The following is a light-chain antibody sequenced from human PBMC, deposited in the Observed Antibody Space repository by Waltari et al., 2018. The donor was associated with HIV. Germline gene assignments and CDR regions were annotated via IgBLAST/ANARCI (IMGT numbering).Light chain of an antibody. J-gene: IGLJ3*02. V-gene: IGLV1-44*01. CDR1: SSNIGSNT. CDR3: ATWDDSLNGRWV. CDR2: SNN. Sequence: QSVLTQPPSASGTPGQRVTISCSGSSSNIGSNTVNWYQQLPGTATKLLIYSNNQLPSGVPDRFSASKSGTSAALAISGLQSEDEADYYCATWDDSLNGRWVFGGGTKLTVL.